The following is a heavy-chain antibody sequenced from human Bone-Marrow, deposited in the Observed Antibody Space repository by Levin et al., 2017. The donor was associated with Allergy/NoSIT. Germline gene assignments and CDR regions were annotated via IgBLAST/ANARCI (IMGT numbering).Heavy chain of an antibody. D-gene: IGHD3-10*01. CDR3: AKVPHGSGNRYFEY. CDR1: GFTASNYA. J-gene: IGHJ4*02. Sequence: PGGSLRLSCAGSGFTASNYAMSWVRQAPGKGLEWVSSISGSGDDTYYADSVKGRVTITRDNFKNTLYLQMNSLRAEDTAVYDCAKVPHGSGNRYFEYWGQGSLVTVSS. V-gene: IGHV3-23*01. CDR2: ISGSGDDT.